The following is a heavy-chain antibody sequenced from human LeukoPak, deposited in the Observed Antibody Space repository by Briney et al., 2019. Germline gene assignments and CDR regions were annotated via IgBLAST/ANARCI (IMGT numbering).Heavy chain of an antibody. CDR2: ISGSGDTT. J-gene: IGHJ4*02. V-gene: IGHV3-23*01. CDR3: AKVTNWKAVDY. CDR1: GFTVSSNA. Sequence: PGGSLRLSCAASGFTVSSNAMSWVRQAPGKGLEWVSTISGSGDTTYYADSVKGRFTISRDNSKNTLYLQMNSLRAEDTAVYYCAKVTNWKAVDYWGQGTLVTVSS. D-gene: IGHD1-1*01.